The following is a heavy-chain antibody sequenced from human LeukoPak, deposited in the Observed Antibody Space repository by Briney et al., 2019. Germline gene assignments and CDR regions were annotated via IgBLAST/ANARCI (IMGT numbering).Heavy chain of an antibody. CDR1: GGSISSYY. CDR3: ARGSYARSGYYPYYFDY. Sequence: SETLSLTCTVSGGSISSYYWSWIRQPAGKGLEWIGRIYTSGSTNYNPSLKSRFTISVDTSKTQFSLKLSSVTAADTAVYYCARGSYARSGYYPYYFDYWGQGTLVTVSS. CDR2: IYTSGST. D-gene: IGHD3-22*01. J-gene: IGHJ4*02. V-gene: IGHV4-4*07.